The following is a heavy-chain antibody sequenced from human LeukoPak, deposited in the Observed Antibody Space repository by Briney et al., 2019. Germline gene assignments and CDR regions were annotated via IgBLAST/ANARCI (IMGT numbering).Heavy chain of an antibody. V-gene: IGHV1-18*01. J-gene: IGHJ3*02. CDR1: GYTFTSYG. Sequence: ASVKVSYKASGYTFTSYGISWVRQAPGQGLEWMGWISAYNGNTNYAQKLQGRVTMTTDTSTSTAYMELRSLRPDDTAVYYCARDGGAYSGYDYGAFDIWGQGTMVTVSS. D-gene: IGHD5-12*01. CDR2: ISAYNGNT. CDR3: ARDGGAYSGYDYGAFDI.